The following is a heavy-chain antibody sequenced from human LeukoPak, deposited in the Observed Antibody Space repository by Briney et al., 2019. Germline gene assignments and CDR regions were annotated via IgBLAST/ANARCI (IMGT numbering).Heavy chain of an antibody. J-gene: IGHJ4*02. CDR3: ARASSYYDSIPGF. CDR1: GYTFTSYD. CDR2: MNPNSGNT. V-gene: IGHV1-8*02. D-gene: IGHD3-22*01. Sequence: ASVKVSCKASGYTFTSYDINWVRQATGQGLEWMGWMNPNSGNTGYAQKFQGRVTMTRDMSTSTVYMELSSLRSEDTAVYYCARASSYYDSIPGFWGQGTLVTVSS.